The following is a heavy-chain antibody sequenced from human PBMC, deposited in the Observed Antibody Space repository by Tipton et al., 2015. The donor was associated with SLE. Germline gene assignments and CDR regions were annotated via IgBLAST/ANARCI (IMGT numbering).Heavy chain of an antibody. CDR3: ARVTIFGVDGDAFDI. V-gene: IGHV4-59*01. Sequence: TLSLTCTVSGGSISSYYWSWIRQPPGKGLEWIGYIFYSGGTNYNPSLKSRVTISVDTSKNQFSLKLSSVTAADTAVYYCARVTIFGVDGDAFDIWGQGTMVTVSS. D-gene: IGHD3-3*01. J-gene: IGHJ3*02. CDR2: IFYSGGT. CDR1: GGSISSYY.